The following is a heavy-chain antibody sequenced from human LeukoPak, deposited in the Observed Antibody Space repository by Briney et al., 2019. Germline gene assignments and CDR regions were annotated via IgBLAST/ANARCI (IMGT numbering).Heavy chain of an antibody. CDR1: GFTVNTNH. J-gene: IGHJ4*02. V-gene: IGHV3-53*01. CDR3: AKDTLTIFGVVTYFDY. Sequence: RAGESLRLSCAASGFTVNTNHMNWVRQVPGKGLEWVSVIYGDGSTYYADSVKGRFTISRDNPKNTLYLQMNSLRAEDTAVYYCAKDTLTIFGVVTYFDYWGQGTLVTVSS. D-gene: IGHD3-3*01. CDR2: IYGDGST.